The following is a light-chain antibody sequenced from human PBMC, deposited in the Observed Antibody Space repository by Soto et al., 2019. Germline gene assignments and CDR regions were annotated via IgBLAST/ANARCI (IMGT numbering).Light chain of an antibody. CDR1: QSISSY. V-gene: IGKV1-39*01. CDR2: AAS. J-gene: IGKJ3*01. CDR3: QQSYSTPLT. Sequence: DIQMTQSPSSLSASVGDRVTITCRASQSISSYLNWYQQKPGKDPKLLIYAASSLQSGVPSRFSGSGSGTDFTLTISSLQPEDFATYYCQQSYSTPLTFGAGTKVDIK.